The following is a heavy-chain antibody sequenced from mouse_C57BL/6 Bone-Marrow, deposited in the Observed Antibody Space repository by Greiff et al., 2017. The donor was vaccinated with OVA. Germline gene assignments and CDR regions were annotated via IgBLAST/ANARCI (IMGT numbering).Heavy chain of an antibody. V-gene: IGHV1-61*01. CDR3: ARHNLAWYFDV. CDR1: GYTFTSYW. D-gene: IGHD1-3*01. CDR2: IYPSDSET. Sequence: QVQLQQPGAELVRPGSSVKLSCKASGYTFTSYWMDWVKQRPGQGLEWIGNIYPSDSETHYNQKFQDKATLTVDKSSSTAYMQLSSLTSEDSAVYYCARHNLAWYFDVWGTGTTVTVSS. J-gene: IGHJ1*03.